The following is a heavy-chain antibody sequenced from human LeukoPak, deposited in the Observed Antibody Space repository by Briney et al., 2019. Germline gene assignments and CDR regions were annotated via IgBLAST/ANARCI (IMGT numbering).Heavy chain of an antibody. J-gene: IGHJ4*02. CDR1: GGSISPYY. D-gene: IGHD6-13*01. V-gene: IGHV4-59*12. CDR2: IYNSGST. Sequence: SETLSLTCTVSGGSISPYYWNWIRQPPGKGLEYIGYIYNSGSTNCNPSLKSRVTISVDTSKNQFSLNLTSVTAADTAVFSSSARPDYWGQGTLVTVSS. CDR3: SARPDY.